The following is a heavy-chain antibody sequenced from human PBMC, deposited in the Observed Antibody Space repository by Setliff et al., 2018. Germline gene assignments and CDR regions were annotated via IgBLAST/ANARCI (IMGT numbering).Heavy chain of an antibody. D-gene: IGHD3-3*01. Sequence: SETLSLTCTVSGVSITSYNYFWGWIRQPPGKGLEWIGSVYYTGTTSYNPSLKSRLTMSLDTSKNQLSLRLTSVTAADTAIYYCASGYNFWSGYFVVAESYQYWGQGTLVTVS. CDR3: ASGYNFWSGYFVVAESYQY. V-gene: IGHV4-39*07. CDR2: VYYTGTT. CDR1: GVSITSYNYF. J-gene: IGHJ1*01.